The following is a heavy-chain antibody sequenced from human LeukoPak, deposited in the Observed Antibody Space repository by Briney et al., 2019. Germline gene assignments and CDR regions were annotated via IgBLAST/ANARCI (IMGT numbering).Heavy chain of an antibody. Sequence: PSGTLSLTCAVSGGSISSRDWWSWVRQPPGKGLEWIGEISRGGGTNYNPSLKSRVTISVDKSKSQFSLNLSSVTAADTAVYYCANDDSCRMDVWGQGTTVTASS. CDR3: ANDDSCRMDV. CDR2: ISRGGGT. J-gene: IGHJ6*02. D-gene: IGHD1-1*01. CDR1: GGSISSRDW. V-gene: IGHV4-4*02.